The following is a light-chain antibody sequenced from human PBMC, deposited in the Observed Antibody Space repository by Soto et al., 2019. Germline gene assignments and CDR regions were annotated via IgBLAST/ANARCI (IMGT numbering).Light chain of an antibody. CDR3: AAWDDSLDGPV. V-gene: IGLV1-44*01. Sequence: QSMLTQPPSASGTPGQRVTISCSGSSSNIGSNNVNWYQQLPGTAPKLLIYSNKYRPSGVPDRFSGSKSGTSASLAISGLQSEDEADYYCAAWDDSLDGPVFGGGTKLTVL. CDR1: SSNIGSNN. CDR2: SNK. J-gene: IGLJ2*01.